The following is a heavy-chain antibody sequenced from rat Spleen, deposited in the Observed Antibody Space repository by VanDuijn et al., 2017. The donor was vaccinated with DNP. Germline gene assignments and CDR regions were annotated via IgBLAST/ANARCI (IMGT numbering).Heavy chain of an antibody. D-gene: IGHD4-1*01. CDR3: TTEGDISSYWYFDF. Sequence: EVQLVESGGGLVQPGRSLKLSCTASGFAFSDFAMAYIRQAPKKGLEWVATINYDGSRAYYRDSVKGRFTISRDNAKSSLYLQMDSLRSEDTATYYCTTEGDISSYWYFDFWGPGTMVTVSS. CDR2: INYDGSRA. CDR1: GFAFSDFA. V-gene: IGHV5S10*01. J-gene: IGHJ1*01.